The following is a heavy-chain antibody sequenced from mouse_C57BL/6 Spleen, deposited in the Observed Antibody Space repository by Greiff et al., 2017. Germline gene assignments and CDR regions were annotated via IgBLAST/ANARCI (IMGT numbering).Heavy chain of an antibody. Sequence: QVQLQQSGAELVKPGASVTMSCKASGYTFTSYWITWVKQRPGQGLEWIGDICPGSGSTNYNEKFKSKATLTVDTSSSTAYRQLSSLTSEDSAVYYCARHYGNFDVWGTGTTVTVSS. CDR3: ARHYGNFDV. J-gene: IGHJ1*03. V-gene: IGHV1-55*01. CDR2: ICPGSGST. CDR1: GYTFTSYW. D-gene: IGHD1-1*01.